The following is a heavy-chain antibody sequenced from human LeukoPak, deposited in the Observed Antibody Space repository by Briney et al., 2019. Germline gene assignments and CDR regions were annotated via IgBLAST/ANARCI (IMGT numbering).Heavy chain of an antibody. CDR2: ISGSGGST. CDR3: AKDSTAIRLWLLCFDY. V-gene: IGHV3-23*01. D-gene: IGHD5-18*01. J-gene: IGHJ4*02. CDR1: GFTFSSYA. Sequence: GGSLRLSCAASGFTFSSYAMSWVRQAPGKGLEWVSAISGSGGSTYYADSVKGRFTISRDNSKNTLYLQMNSLRAEDTAVYYCAKDSTAIRLWLLCFDYWGQGTLVTVSS.